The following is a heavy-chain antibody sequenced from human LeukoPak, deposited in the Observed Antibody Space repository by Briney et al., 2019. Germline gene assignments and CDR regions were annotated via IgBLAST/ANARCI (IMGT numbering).Heavy chain of an antibody. CDR1: GGSFSGYY. CDR2: ISHSGST. D-gene: IGHD1-26*01. V-gene: IGHV4-34*01. Sequence: PSETLSLTCAVYGGSFSGYYWSWIRQPPGKGLEWIGEISHSGSTNYNPSLKSRVTISVDTSKNQFSLKLSSVAAADTAVYYCARDILGSQTPFDYWGQGTLVTVSS. J-gene: IGHJ4*02. CDR3: ARDILGSQTPFDY.